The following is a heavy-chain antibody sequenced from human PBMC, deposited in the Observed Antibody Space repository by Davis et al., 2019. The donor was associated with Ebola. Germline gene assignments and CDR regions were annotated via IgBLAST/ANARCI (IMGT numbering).Heavy chain of an antibody. J-gene: IGHJ1*01. V-gene: IGHV3-48*01. CDR2: ISSSSSTI. CDR1: GFTFSSYS. Sequence: GGPLRLSCAPSGFTFSSYSMNWVRQAPGKGLEWISYISSSSSTIYYEDSVKGRFTIPRDNSKNTLYLKMNSLRAEETAVYYCARDSPPYYDFWSGYLQHWGQGTLVTVSS. D-gene: IGHD3-3*01. CDR3: ARDSPPYYDFWSGYLQH.